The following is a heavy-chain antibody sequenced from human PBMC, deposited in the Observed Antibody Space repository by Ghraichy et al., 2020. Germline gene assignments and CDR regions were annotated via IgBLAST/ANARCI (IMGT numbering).Heavy chain of an antibody. Sequence: GESLNISCATSGFTVSSNYMSWVRQAPGKGLEWVSVIYSGGSTYYADSVKGRFTISRDNSKNTLYLQMNSLRAEDTAVYYCARDRVAAAGWFDYWGQGTLVTVSS. J-gene: IGHJ4*02. V-gene: IGHV3-66*01. D-gene: IGHD2-2*01. CDR3: ARDRVAAAGWFDY. CDR2: IYSGGST. CDR1: GFTVSSNY.